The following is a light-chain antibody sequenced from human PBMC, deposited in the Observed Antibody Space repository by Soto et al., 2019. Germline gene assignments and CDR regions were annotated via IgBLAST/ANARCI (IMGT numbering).Light chain of an antibody. CDR3: QVWDVDSDHVV. CDR1: VIGSKS. V-gene: IGLV3-21*02. Sequence: LTQSPSVSVAPGQTARIACGGNVIGSKSVHWYQRKPGQAPVLVVYNDGDRPSGIPERFSGSNSGNTATLTISSVAAGDEADYYCQVWDVDSDHVVFGGGTKVTVL. J-gene: IGLJ3*02. CDR2: NDG.